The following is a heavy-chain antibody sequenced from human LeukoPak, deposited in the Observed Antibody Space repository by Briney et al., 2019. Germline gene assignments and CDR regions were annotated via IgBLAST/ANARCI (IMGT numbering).Heavy chain of an antibody. Sequence: PSETLSLTCTVSGGSISSSSYYWGWIRQPPGKGLEWIGSIYYSGSTYYNPSLKSRVTISVDRSKNQFSLKLSSVTAADTAVYYCARYIAAAGTRGFDYWGQGTLVTVSS. J-gene: IGHJ4*02. V-gene: IGHV4-39*07. D-gene: IGHD6-13*01. CDR3: ARYIAAAGTRGFDY. CDR2: IYYSGST. CDR1: GGSISSSSYY.